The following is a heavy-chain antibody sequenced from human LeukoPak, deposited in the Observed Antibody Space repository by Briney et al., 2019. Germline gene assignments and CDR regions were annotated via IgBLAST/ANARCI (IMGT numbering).Heavy chain of an antibody. D-gene: IGHD5-24*01. CDR2: VYYTGTT. Sequence: PSETLPLTCTVSGGSISNYYWSWLRQSPGKELEWIAHVYYTGTTIYSPSLKSRLTVSVDPSKNQFSLNLSSVTAADTAVYYCARDAGYRSRLNYFDPWGQGTLVTVSS. J-gene: IGHJ5*02. V-gene: IGHV4-59*01. CDR3: ARDAGYRSRLNYFDP. CDR1: GGSISNYY.